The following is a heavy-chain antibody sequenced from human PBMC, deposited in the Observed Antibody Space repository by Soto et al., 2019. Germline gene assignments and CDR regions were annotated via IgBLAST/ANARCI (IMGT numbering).Heavy chain of an antibody. J-gene: IGHJ4*02. CDR2: ITSKRDGETT. D-gene: IGHD3-16*01. V-gene: IGHV3-15*01. CDR1: GFSFSDAW. CDR3: TTQGGGDDIYLGF. Sequence: EVQLVESGGGLVQPGGSLRLSCAASGFSFSDAWMIWVRQAPGKGLQWVGRITSKRDGETTDYAAPVKGRLAISRDDSKKTVQLRRNTLKTEDTAKYLWTTQGGGDDIYLGFWGQGTLVAVAA.